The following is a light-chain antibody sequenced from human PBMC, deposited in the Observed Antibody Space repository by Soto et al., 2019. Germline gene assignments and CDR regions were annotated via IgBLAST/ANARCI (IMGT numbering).Light chain of an antibody. CDR1: SSDVGGFNY. CDR2: EVT. CDR3: NSYTNSSTLVV. V-gene: IGLV2-14*01. Sequence: QSALTQPASVSGSPGQSITISCTGTSSDVGGFNYVSWYQQHPGKAPKLMIYEVTNRPSGVSNRFSGSKSGNTASLTISGLQAEDEADYYCNSYTNSSTLVVFGGGTKLTVL. J-gene: IGLJ3*02.